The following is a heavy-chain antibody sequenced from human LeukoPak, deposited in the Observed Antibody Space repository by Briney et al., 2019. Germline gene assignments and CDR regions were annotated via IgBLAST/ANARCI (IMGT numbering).Heavy chain of an antibody. J-gene: IGHJ5*02. D-gene: IGHD6-13*01. V-gene: IGHV1-18*01. CDR3: ARGPSSTYSSSWYAEWFDP. Sequence: ASVKVSCKASGYTFTSYGISWVRQAPGQGLEWMGWISAYNGNTNYAQKLQGRVTLTTDTSTSTAYMELRSLRSDDTAVYYCARGPSSTYSSSWYAEWFDPWGQGTLVTVSS. CDR1: GYTFTSYG. CDR2: ISAYNGNT.